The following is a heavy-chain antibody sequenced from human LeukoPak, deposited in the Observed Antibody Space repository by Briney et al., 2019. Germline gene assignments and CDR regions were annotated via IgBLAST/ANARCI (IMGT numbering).Heavy chain of an antibody. CDR2: INHSGST. V-gene: IGHV4-34*01. CDR3: ARSGVWFGESLFDY. D-gene: IGHD3-10*01. Sequence: SETLSLTCAVYGGSFSGYYWSWIRQPPGKGLEWIGEINHSGSTNYNPSLKSRVTISVDTSKNQFSLKLSSVTAADTAVYYCARSGVWFGESLFDYWGQGTLVTVSS. CDR1: GGSFSGYY. J-gene: IGHJ4*02.